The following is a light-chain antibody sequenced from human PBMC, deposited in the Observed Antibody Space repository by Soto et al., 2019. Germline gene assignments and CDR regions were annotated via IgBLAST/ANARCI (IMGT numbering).Light chain of an antibody. V-gene: IGLV2-14*01. Sequence: QSVLTQPASVSRSPGQSITISCTGTSSDVGGYNYVSWYQQHPGKAPKLMIYDVSNRPSGVSTRFSGSKSGNTASLTISGLQAEDEADYYCSSYTSSSTLYVLGTGTKVTV. J-gene: IGLJ1*01. CDR2: DVS. CDR1: SSDVGGYNY. CDR3: SSYTSSSTLYV.